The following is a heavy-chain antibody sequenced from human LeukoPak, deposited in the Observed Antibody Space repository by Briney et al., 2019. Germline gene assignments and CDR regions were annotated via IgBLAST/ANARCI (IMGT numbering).Heavy chain of an antibody. D-gene: IGHD3-22*01. Sequence: PGGSLRLSCAASGFTFSSYGMHWVRQAPGKGLEWVAFIRYDGSNKYYADSVKGRFTISRDNSKNTLYLQMNSLRAEDTAVYYCARRAYYYDSSGPGAFDIWGQGTMVTVSS. V-gene: IGHV3-30*02. CDR2: IRYDGSNK. CDR1: GFTFSSYG. CDR3: ARRAYYYDSSGPGAFDI. J-gene: IGHJ3*02.